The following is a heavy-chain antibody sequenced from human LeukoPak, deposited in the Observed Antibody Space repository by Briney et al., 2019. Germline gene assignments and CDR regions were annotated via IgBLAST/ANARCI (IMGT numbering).Heavy chain of an antibody. D-gene: IGHD5-12*01. CDR2: IYSSGST. Sequence: SETLSLTCTVSGGSINSYYWSWIRQPAGKGLEWVGRIYSSGSTGYNPALKSRVTMSLDTSKNQFSLNLSSVTAADTAVYYCARVDIRTAFFDYWGQGTLVTVSS. CDR3: ARVDIRTAFFDY. CDR1: GGSINSYY. V-gene: IGHV4-4*07. J-gene: IGHJ4*02.